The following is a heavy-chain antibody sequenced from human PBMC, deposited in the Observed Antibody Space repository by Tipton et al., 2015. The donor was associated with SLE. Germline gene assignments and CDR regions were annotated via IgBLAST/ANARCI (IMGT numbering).Heavy chain of an antibody. V-gene: IGHV3-21*04. Sequence: SLRLSCAASGFTFSSYSMNWVRQAPGKGLEWVSSISSSSSYIYYADSVKGRFTISRDNAKNSLYLQMNSLRAEDTAVYYCARDRTGGGAFDIWGQGTMVTVSS. CDR2: ISSSSSYI. J-gene: IGHJ3*02. CDR1: GFTFSSYS. CDR3: ARDRTGGGAFDI. D-gene: IGHD1-14*01.